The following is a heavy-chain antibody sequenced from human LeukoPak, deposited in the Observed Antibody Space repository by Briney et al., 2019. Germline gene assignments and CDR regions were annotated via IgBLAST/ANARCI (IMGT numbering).Heavy chain of an antibody. J-gene: IGHJ4*02. CDR2: ISVSGNT. CDR1: GFTLSSYA. V-gene: IGHV3-23*01. D-gene: IGHD2-21*01. Sequence: GGSLRLSCAASGFTLSSYAMSWVRQAPGKGLEWVSAISVSGNTYHADSVKGRFTISRDSSKNTLYLQMNRLRTEDAAVYYCAKAPVTTCSGAYCYPFDYWGQGTLVTVSS. CDR3: AKAPVTTCSGAYCYPFDY.